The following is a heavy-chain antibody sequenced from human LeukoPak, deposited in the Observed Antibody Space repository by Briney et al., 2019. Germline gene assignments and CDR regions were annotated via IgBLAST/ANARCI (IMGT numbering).Heavy chain of an antibody. J-gene: IGHJ4*02. CDR3: ARGREVGVPAKEEDY. D-gene: IGHD2-2*01. CDR1: GYTLTELS. CDR2: FDPEDGET. V-gene: IGHV1-24*01. Sequence: ASVKVSCKVSGYTLTELSMHWVRQAPGKGLEWMGGFDPEDGETIYAQKFQGRVTMTRNTSISTAYMELSSLRSEDTAVYYCARGREVGVPAKEEDYWGQGTLVTVSS.